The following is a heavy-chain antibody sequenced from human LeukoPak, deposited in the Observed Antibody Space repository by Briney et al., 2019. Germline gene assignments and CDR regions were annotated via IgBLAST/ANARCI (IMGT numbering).Heavy chain of an antibody. CDR1: GFSLSTSEVA. CDR2: IYWDDDS. J-gene: IGHJ4*02. D-gene: IGHD7-27*01. V-gene: IGHV2-5*02. Sequence: SGPTPVNPTQTLTLTCTFSGFSLSTSEVAVGLIRQPPGKALEWLSLIYWDDDSRYTPPPKSRLTITKDASKNQVVLTLTNVDPVDTATYYCAHRPGDGSLAFDSWGQGTLVTVSS. CDR3: AHRPGDGSLAFDS.